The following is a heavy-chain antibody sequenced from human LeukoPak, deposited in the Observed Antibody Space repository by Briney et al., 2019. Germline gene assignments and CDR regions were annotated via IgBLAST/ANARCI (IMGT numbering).Heavy chain of an antibody. CDR1: GFTFSSYS. CDR3: ARDHWTSGSYSFDY. J-gene: IGHJ4*02. CDR2: ISSSSSYI. V-gene: IGHV3-21*01. Sequence: GGSLRLSCAASGFTFSSYSMNWVRQAPGKGLEWVSSISSSSSYIYYADSVKGRFTISRDNAKNSLYLQMNSLRAEDTAVYYCARDHWTSGSYSFDYWGQGTLVTVSS. D-gene: IGHD1-26*01.